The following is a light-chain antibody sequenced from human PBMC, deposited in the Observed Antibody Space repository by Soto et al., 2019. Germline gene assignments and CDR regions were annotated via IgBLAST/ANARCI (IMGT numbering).Light chain of an antibody. CDR3: QQFYNWPPWT. CDR2: GAS. J-gene: IGKJ1*01. Sequence: EIVMTQSPATLSVSPGERATLSCRASQSVSSSLAWYQQKPGQAPRLLIYGASTRATGIPARFSGSGSGTEFTLTISSLQPEDFAVYYCQQFYNWPPWTFGQGTKVEIK. V-gene: IGKV3-15*01. CDR1: QSVSSS.